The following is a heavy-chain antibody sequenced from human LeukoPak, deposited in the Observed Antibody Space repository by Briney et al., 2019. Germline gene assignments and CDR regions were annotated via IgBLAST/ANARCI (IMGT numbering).Heavy chain of an antibody. CDR2: ISYDGSNK. V-gene: IGHV3-30-3*01. Sequence: GGSLRLSCAASGFTFSSYAMHWVRQAPGKGLEWVAVISYDGSNKYYADSVKGRFTISRDNSKNTLYLQMNSLRAEDTAVYYCAAVVPAAMYPYYWGQGTLATVSS. CDR1: GFTFSSYA. CDR3: AAVVPAAMYPYY. D-gene: IGHD2-2*01. J-gene: IGHJ4*02.